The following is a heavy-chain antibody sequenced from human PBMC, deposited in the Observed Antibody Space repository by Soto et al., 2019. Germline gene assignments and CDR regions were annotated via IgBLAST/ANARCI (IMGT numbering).Heavy chain of an antibody. D-gene: IGHD3-10*01. J-gene: IGHJ6*02. CDR2: IDPSDSYT. Sequence: PGESLKISCKGSGYSFTSYWISWVRQMPGKGLEWMGRIDPSDSYTNYSPSFQGHVTISADKSISTAYLQWSSLKASDTAMYYCARPYYYGSGSYSLLYGMYVWGQGTTVTVSS. CDR3: ARPYYYGSGSYSLLYGMYV. CDR1: GYSFTSYW. V-gene: IGHV5-10-1*01.